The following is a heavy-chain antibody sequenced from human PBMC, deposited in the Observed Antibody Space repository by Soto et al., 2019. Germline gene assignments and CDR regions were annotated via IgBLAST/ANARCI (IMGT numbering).Heavy chain of an antibody. CDR2: ISGSGGST. V-gene: IGHV3-23*01. J-gene: IGHJ6*03. D-gene: IGHD2-15*01. Sequence: GGSLRLSCAASGFTFSSYAMSWARQAPGKGLEWVSAISGSGGSTYYADSVKGRFTISRDNSKNTLYLQMNSLRAEDTAVYYCAKSPVVAASYSYYMDVWGKGITVTVSS. CDR1: GFTFSSYA. CDR3: AKSPVVAASYSYYMDV.